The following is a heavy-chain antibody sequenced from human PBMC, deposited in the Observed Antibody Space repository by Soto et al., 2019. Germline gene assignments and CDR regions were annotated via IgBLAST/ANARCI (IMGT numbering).Heavy chain of an antibody. CDR2: ISGDGGST. V-gene: IGHV3-23*01. CDR3: AKDLDYYDSSGYYFDQ. D-gene: IGHD3-22*01. Sequence: PGGSLRLSCAASGFTFSRCALTWVRQAPGKGLEWVSSISGDGGSTYYADSVKGRFTISRDNSKNTLYLQMNGLRAEDTAVYYCAKDLDYYDSSGYYFDQWGQGTLVTVSS. J-gene: IGHJ4*02. CDR1: GFTFSRCA.